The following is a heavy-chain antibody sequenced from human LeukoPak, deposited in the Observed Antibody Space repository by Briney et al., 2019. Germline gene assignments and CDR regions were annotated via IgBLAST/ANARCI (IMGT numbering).Heavy chain of an antibody. J-gene: IGHJ4*02. V-gene: IGHV4-4*07. Sequence: SETLSLTCTVSGYSISSGYYWSWIRQPAGKGLEWIGRIYTSGSTNYNPSLKSRVTMSVDTSKNQFSLKLSSVTAADTAVYYCAREGPVTPFDYWGQGTLVTVSS. CDR2: IYTSGST. D-gene: IGHD4-17*01. CDR3: AREGPVTPFDY. CDR1: GYSISSGYY.